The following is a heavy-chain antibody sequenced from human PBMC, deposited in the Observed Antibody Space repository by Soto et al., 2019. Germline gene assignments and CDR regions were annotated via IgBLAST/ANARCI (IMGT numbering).Heavy chain of an antibody. Sequence: SETLSLTCSVSGGSIRIYYWGWVRQPPGKGLEWIGYRHNSGTTNYNPALKSRVTISLDTSKNHFSLNLSSVTAADTAVYYCARVAYDSAWNAYYFDYWGQGTLVTVSS. CDR2: RHNSGTT. J-gene: IGHJ4*02. D-gene: IGHD1-1*01. CDR3: ARVAYDSAWNAYYFDY. V-gene: IGHV4-59*01. CDR1: GGSIRIYY.